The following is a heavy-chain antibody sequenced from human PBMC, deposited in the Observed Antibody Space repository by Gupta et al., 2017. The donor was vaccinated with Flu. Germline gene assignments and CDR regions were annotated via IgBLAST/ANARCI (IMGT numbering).Heavy chain of an antibody. CDR3: AKGSGVGIWLWADS. J-gene: IGHJ4*02. CDR1: NNYA. V-gene: IGHV3-23*01. D-gene: IGHD6-19*01. Sequence: NNYAMNWGGQAPGKGLEWVSGISASGDNTYYTDSVKGRFTISRDNSRNTLFLQMNNLRGEDTDEYYCAKGSGVGIWLWADSWGQGTLVTVSS. CDR2: ISASGDNT.